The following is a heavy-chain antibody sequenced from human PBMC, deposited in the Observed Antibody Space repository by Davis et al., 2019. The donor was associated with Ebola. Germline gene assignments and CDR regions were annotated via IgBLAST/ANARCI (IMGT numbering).Heavy chain of an antibody. V-gene: IGHV1-18*01. CDR1: GYTFTSYG. D-gene: IGHD1-26*01. CDR3: ASSGSYMAGREYYYYGMDV. Sequence: ASVKVSCKASGYTFTSYGISWVRQAPGQGLEWMGWISAYNGNTNYAQKLQGRVTMTTDTSTSTAYMELRSLRSDDTAVYYCASSGSYMAGREYYYYGMDVWGQGTTVTVSS. CDR2: ISAYNGNT. J-gene: IGHJ6*02.